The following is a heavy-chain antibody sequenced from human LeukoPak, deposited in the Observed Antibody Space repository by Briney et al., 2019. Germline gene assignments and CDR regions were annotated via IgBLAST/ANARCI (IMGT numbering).Heavy chain of an antibody. V-gene: IGHV3-21*01. CDR1: GFTFSSYS. Sequence: GGSLRLSCAASGFTFSSYSMNWVRQAPGKGLEWVSSISSSSSYIYYADSVKGRFTISRDSAKNSLYLQMNSLRAEDTAVYYCARGRVYYDFWSGSYYWGQGTLVTVSS. D-gene: IGHD3-3*01. CDR3: ARGRVYYDFWSGSYY. J-gene: IGHJ4*02. CDR2: ISSSSSYI.